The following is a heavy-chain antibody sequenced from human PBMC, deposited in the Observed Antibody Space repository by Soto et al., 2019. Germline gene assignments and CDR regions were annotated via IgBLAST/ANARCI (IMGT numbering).Heavy chain of an antibody. D-gene: IGHD2-2*01. J-gene: IGHJ4*02. V-gene: IGHV3-30*09. CDR1: GFNFNRFA. CDR3: ARDPSTPYRRGPEDH. Sequence: QVQMVESGGGLVQPGRSLRLTCTASGFNFNRFAIHWVRQAPGKGLEWVAVISYDGNNEYVAVPLRDRFAISRDNSQNTVFLQIDDVRGEDTARYYCARDPSTPYRRGPEDHWGQGSLVIVSS. CDR2: ISYDGNNE.